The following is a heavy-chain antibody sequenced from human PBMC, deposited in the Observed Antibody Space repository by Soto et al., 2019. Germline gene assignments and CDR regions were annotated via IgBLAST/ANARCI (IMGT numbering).Heavy chain of an antibody. D-gene: IGHD4-17*01. V-gene: IGHV5-51*01. CDR3: ASYNDYGDYGYAFDI. CDR1: GYSFTSYW. CDR2: IYPGDSDT. J-gene: IGHJ3*02. Sequence: PGESLKISCKGSGYSFTSYWIGWVRQMPGKGLEWMGIIYPGDSDTRYSPSFQGQVTISADKSISTAYLQWSSLKASDTAMYYCASYNDYGDYGYAFDIWGQGTMVTVS.